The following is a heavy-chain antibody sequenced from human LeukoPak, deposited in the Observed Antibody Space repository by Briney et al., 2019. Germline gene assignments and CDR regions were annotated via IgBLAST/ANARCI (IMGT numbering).Heavy chain of an antibody. CDR2: INHSGST. CDR3: ARVAYSGYEEY. D-gene: IGHD5-12*01. J-gene: IGHJ4*02. V-gene: IGHV4-34*01. CDR1: GDSISSYY. Sequence: SSETLSLTCSVSGDSISSYYWSWVRQPPGKGLEWIGEINHSGSTNYNPSLKSRVTISVDTSKNQFSLKVNSVTAADTAVYYCARVAYSGYEEYWGQGTLVTVSS.